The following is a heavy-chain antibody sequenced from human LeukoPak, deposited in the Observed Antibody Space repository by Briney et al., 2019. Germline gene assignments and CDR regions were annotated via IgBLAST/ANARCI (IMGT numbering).Heavy chain of an antibody. D-gene: IGHD6-19*01. CDR3: ARDLVAVAGGGMDV. J-gene: IGHJ6*02. Sequence: PSETLSLTCTVSGGSISSYYWSWIRQPPGKGLEWIGYIYYSGSTNYNPSLKSRVTISVDTSKNQFSLKLSSVTAADTAVYYCARDLVAVAGGGMDVWGQGTTVTVSS. V-gene: IGHV4-59*01. CDR1: GGSISSYY. CDR2: IYYSGST.